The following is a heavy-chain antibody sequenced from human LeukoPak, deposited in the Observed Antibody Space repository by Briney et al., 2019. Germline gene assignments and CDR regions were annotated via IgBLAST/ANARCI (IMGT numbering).Heavy chain of an antibody. CDR2: ISDSGTAT. CDR3: AELGITMIGGV. V-gene: IGHV3-48*03. Sequence: GSPRPPCSASEFSFRSFEMDWVRQGPGEGLEGVSFISDSGTATRYADSVKGRFTVSRDNAENSLYLQMNNLRVEDTAVYYCAELGITMIGGVWGKGTTVTISS. D-gene: IGHD3-10*02. J-gene: IGHJ6*04. CDR1: EFSFRSFE.